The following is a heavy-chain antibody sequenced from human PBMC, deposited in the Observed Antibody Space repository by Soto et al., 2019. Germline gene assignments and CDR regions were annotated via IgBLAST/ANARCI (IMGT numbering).Heavy chain of an antibody. CDR3: ANGILSDYYGSGTYAS. J-gene: IGHJ5*02. Sequence: EVQLLESGGGLIQPGGSLRLSCAASGFTFSDYAMTWVRQAPGKGLEWVSVITGSGGKTFYADYVKGRFSISRANSKNTVYLEINSLRAEHTAVYYCANGILSDYYGSGTYASWGQGTLVTVSS. V-gene: IGHV3-23*01. D-gene: IGHD3-10*01. CDR1: GFTFSDYA. CDR2: ITGSGGKT.